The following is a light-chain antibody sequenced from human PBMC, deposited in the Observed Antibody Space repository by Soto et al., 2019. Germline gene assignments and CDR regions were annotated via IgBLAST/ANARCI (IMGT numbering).Light chain of an antibody. Sequence: DIQMTQSPSTLSASVGDRVTITCRASQSISNWLAWYQQKPGKPPKLLIYHASSLEGGVPLRFSGSGSGTEFTLTITSLQPDDFATYFCQQYSSSSRTFGQGTKVEIK. CDR2: HAS. CDR1: QSISNW. CDR3: QQYSSSSRT. V-gene: IGKV1-5*01. J-gene: IGKJ1*01.